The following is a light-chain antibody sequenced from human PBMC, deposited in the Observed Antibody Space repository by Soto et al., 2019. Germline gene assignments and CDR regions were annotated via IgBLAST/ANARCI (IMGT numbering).Light chain of an antibody. CDR2: KAS. Sequence: DIQMTQSPSTLSASVGDRDTIACRASQSISNYLAWYQQKPGKAPKLLIYKASSLESGVPSRFSGSGSGTEFTLTISSLQPDDFATYYCQQYNSYSWTFGQGTKVDIK. V-gene: IGKV1-5*03. J-gene: IGKJ1*01. CDR3: QQYNSYSWT. CDR1: QSISNY.